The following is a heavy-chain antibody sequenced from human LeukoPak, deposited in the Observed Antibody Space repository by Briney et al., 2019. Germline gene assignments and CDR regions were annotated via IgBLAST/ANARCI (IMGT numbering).Heavy chain of an antibody. D-gene: IGHD6-13*01. J-gene: IGHJ4*02. CDR2: INWNGGDT. Sequence: GGSLRLSCAASGFTFDDYGISWVRQAPGKGLQWVSGINWNGGDTAYADSVKGRFTISRDNSKNTLYLQMNSLRAEDTAVYYCAKGSIVAAGTDFDYWGQGTLVTVSS. CDR3: AKGSIVAAGTDFDY. CDR1: GFTFDDYG. V-gene: IGHV3-20*04.